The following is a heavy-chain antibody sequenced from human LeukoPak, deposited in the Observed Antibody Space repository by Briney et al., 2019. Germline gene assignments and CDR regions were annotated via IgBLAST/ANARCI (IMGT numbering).Heavy chain of an antibody. CDR2: IYTSGST. V-gene: IGHV4-4*09. D-gene: IGHD3-16*01. J-gene: IGHJ4*02. Sequence: SETLSLTCTVSGGSISSYYWSWIRQPPGKGLEWIGYIYTSGSTNYNPSLKSRGTISVDTSKNQFSLKLSSVTAADTAVYYCARHDSPMAGYYFDYWGQGTLVTVSS. CDR1: GGSISSYY. CDR3: ARHDSPMAGYYFDY.